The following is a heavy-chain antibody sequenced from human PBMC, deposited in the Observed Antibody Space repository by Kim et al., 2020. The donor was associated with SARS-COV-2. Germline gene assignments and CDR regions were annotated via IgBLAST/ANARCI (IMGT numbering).Heavy chain of an antibody. D-gene: IGHD3-10*01. CDR1: GYTFTSYG. CDR2: ISAYNGNT. J-gene: IGHJ4*02. V-gene: IGHV1-18*01. CDR3: ARVLLWFRELSRPFDY. Sequence: ASVKVSCKASGYTFTSYGISWVRQAPGQGLEWMGWISAYNGNTNYAQKLQGRVTMTTDTSTSTAYMELRSLRSDDTAVYYCARVLLWFRELSRPFDYWGQGTLVTVSS.